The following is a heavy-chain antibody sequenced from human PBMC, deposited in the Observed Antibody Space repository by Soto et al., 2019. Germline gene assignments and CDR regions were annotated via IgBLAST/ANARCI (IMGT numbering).Heavy chain of an antibody. CDR2: IHYSGRT. D-gene: IGHD1-26*01. V-gene: IGHV4-59*12. CDR1: NGSISGFY. J-gene: IGHJ4*02. Sequence: SETLSLTCSVSNGSISGFYWTWIRQPPGKILEWIGYIHYSGRTDYNPSLTSRATMSVDTSKNQFSLNLKSITAADTAVYYCVRIGVGIGNHFDSWGRGTLVTVSS. CDR3: VRIGVGIGNHFDS.